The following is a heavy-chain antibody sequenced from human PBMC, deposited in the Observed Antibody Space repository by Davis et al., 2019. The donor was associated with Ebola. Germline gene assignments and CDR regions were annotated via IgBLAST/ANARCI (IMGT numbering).Heavy chain of an antibody. CDR1: GYTFTSYG. Sequence: ASVKVSCKASGYTFTSYGISWVRQAPGQGLEWMGRINPYIGGTNYTQKFQGRVTMTRDTSISTAYMELSRLRSDDTAVFYCASTLRGIDYWGQGTLVTVSS. CDR3: ASTLRGIDY. V-gene: IGHV1-2*06. CDR2: INPYIGGT. D-gene: IGHD6-13*01. J-gene: IGHJ4*02.